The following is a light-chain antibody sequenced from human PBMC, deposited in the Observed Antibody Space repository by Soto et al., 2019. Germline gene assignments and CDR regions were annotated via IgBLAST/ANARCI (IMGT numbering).Light chain of an antibody. CDR1: QSISSY. CDR2: AAS. J-gene: IGKJ2*02. V-gene: IGKV1-39*01. Sequence: DIQMTQSPSSLSASVGDRVTITCRASQSISSYLNWYQQKPGKAPKLLIYAASSLQSGVPSRFSGSGSGTDFTLTISSLQPEDFATYYCQQSYSTPRGTFGQGTKLETK. CDR3: QQSYSTPRGT.